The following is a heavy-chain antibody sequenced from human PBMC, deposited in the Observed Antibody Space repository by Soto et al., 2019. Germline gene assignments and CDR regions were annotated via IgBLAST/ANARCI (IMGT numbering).Heavy chain of an antibody. CDR2: INPSGAST. J-gene: IGHJ5*02. D-gene: IGHD1-26*01. V-gene: IGHV1-46*01. CDR3: ANSESNSCWFDP. Sequence: QVQLVQSGAEVKQPGASVKVSCKASGFTFSRYYMHWIRQAPGQGLEWMGIINPSGASTNYAQKFQGRVTLTRDTSTSTVSMEVSSLRSEDTAVYYCANSESNSCWFDPWGQGTLVTVSS. CDR1: GFTFSRYY.